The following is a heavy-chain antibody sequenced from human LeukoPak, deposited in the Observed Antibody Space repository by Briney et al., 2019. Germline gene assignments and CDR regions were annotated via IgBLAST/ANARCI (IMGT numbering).Heavy chain of an antibody. CDR3: ARGRCSSTSCYYGVDY. V-gene: IGHV4-38-2*01. D-gene: IGHD2-2*01. J-gene: IGHJ4*02. CDR2: MYHSGST. Sequence: SETLSLTCAVSGYSISSGYYWGWIRQPPGKGLEWIGSMYHSGSTSYNPSLKSRVTISVDTSKNQLSLKLSSVTAADTAVYYCARGRCSSTSCYYGVDYWGQGTLVTVSS. CDR1: GYSISSGYY.